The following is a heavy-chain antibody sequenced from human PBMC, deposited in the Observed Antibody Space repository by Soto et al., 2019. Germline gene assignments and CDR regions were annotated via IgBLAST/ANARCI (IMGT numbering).Heavy chain of an antibody. J-gene: IGHJ4*02. D-gene: IGHD6-25*01. V-gene: IGHV3-15*07. CDR1: GFTFSNAW. Sequence: GSLRLSCAASGFTFSNAWMNWVRQAPGKGLEWVGRIKRKTDGGTTDYAAPVKGRFIISRDDSKDTVYLEMNSLKTEDTATYYCGHSKGLAAAGPDRNNVFHYWGQGTLVTVSS. CDR3: GHSKGLAAAGPDRNNVFHY. CDR2: IKRKTDGGTT.